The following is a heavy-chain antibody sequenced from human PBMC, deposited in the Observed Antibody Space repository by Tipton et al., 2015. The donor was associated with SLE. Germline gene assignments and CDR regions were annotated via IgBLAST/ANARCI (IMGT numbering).Heavy chain of an antibody. J-gene: IGHJ3*02. CDR2: INPNSGGT. CDR1: GYTFTGYY. V-gene: IGHV1-2*02. CDR3: APAYESSGYPGDAFDI. D-gene: IGHD3-22*01. Sequence: QLVQSGAEVKKPGASVKVSCKASGYTFTGYYMHWVRQAPGQGLEWMGWINPNSGGTNYAQKFQGRVTMTRDTSISTAYMGLSRLESDDTAVYYCAPAYESSGYPGDAFDIWGQGTMVNVSS.